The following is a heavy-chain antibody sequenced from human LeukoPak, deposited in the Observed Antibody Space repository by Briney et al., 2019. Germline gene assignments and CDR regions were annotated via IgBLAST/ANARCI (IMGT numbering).Heavy chain of an antibody. V-gene: IGHV4-4*07. CDR2: VYTSGST. CDR3: ARGGAVAGTRYFDY. J-gene: IGHJ4*02. CDR1: GGSISRYY. D-gene: IGHD6-19*01. Sequence: SETLSLTCTVSGGSISRYYWSWIRQPAGKGLEWIGRVYTSGSTTYNPSLKSRVTMSIDTSKNQFSLKVSSVTAADTAVYYCARGGAVAGTRYFDYWGQGTLVTVSS.